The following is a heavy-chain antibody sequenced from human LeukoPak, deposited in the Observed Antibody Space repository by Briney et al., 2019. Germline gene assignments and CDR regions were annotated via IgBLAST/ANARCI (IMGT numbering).Heavy chain of an antibody. CDR3: ARGLSYFDY. Sequence: SETLSLTCAVYGGSFSGYYWSWIRQPPGKGLEWIGEINHSGSINYNPSLKSRVTISVDTSKNQFSLKLSSVTAADTAVYYCARGLSYFDYWGQGALVTVSS. J-gene: IGHJ4*02. V-gene: IGHV4-34*01. D-gene: IGHD2/OR15-2a*01. CDR2: INHSGSI. CDR1: GGSFSGYY.